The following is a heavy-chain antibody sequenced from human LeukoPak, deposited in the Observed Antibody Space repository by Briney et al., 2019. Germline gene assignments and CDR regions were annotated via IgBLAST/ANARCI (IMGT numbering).Heavy chain of an antibody. CDR1: GGTFSSYA. CDR3: ARLRGPTITIFGVVPRWFDP. CDR2: IIPIFGTA. V-gene: IGHV1-69*13. D-gene: IGHD3-3*01. Sequence: GASVKVSCKASGGTFSSYAISWVRQAPGQGLEWTGGIIPIFGTANYAQKFQGRVTITADESTSTAYMELSSLRSEDTAVYYCARLRGPTITIFGVVPRWFDPWGQGTLVTVSS. J-gene: IGHJ5*02.